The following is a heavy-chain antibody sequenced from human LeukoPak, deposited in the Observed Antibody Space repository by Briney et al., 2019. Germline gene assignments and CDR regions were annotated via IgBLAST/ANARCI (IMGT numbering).Heavy chain of an antibody. Sequence: ASVKVSCKASGYTFTAHYMHWVRQAPGQGLEWMGWINTYGGVSKFAEKFQGRVTLTRDTSISTDYMELSSLRSDDTAVYYCARGSGTSWFDYWGQGTLVTVSS. CDR2: INTYGGVS. D-gene: IGHD6-13*01. V-gene: IGHV1-2*02. CDR3: ARGSGTSWFDY. CDR1: GYTFTAHY. J-gene: IGHJ4*02.